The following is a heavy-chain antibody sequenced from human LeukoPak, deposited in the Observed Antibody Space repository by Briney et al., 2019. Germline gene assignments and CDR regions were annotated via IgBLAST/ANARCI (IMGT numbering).Heavy chain of an antibody. J-gene: IGHJ4*02. CDR2: VHLDGRA. V-gene: IGHV4-4*02. D-gene: IGHD3-3*01. CDR1: GGSVTSTNW. CDR3: AREGGFYRPLDY. Sequence: SETLSLTCALSGGSVTSTNWWTWVRQPPGKGLEWIGEVHLDGRANYNPSLKSRLTMSVDLSENRVSLKLTSVTAADTAVYYCAREGGFYRPLDYSGQGTLVTVSS.